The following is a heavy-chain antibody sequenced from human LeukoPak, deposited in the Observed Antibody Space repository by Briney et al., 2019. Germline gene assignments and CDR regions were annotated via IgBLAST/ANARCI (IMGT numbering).Heavy chain of an antibody. D-gene: IGHD4-11*01. CDR2: IYYSGST. V-gene: IGHV4-59*01. CDR3: ARVLAGGMTTSGTIFDY. CDR1: GGSISSYY. Sequence: SETLSLTCTVSGGSISSYYWSWIRQPPGKGLEWIGYIYYSGSTNYNPPLKSRVTISVDTSKNQFSLKLSSVTAADTAVYYCARVLAGGMTTSGTIFDYWGQGTLVTVSS. J-gene: IGHJ4*02.